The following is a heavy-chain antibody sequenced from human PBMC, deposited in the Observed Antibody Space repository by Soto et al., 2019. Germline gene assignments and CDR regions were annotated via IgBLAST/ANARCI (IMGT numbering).Heavy chain of an antibody. D-gene: IGHD4-17*01. CDR2: ISYDGSNK. V-gene: IGHV3-30*18. CDR1: GFTFRSYG. Sequence: PGGSLRLSCAASGFTFRSYGMHWVRQAPGKGLEWVAVISYDGSNKYYADSVKGRFTISRDNSKNTLYLQMNSLRAEDTAVYYCAKDRYGDSGLIDCWGQGT. J-gene: IGHJ4*02. CDR3: AKDRYGDSGLIDC.